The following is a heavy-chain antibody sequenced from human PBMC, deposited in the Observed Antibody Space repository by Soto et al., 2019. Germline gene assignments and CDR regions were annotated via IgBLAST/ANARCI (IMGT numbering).Heavy chain of an antibody. D-gene: IGHD3-3*01. CDR1: GYTFTGYY. CDR3: ARGPISNDFWSGYYKTNGWFDP. CDR2: INPNSGGT. V-gene: IGHV1-2*02. J-gene: IGHJ5*02. Sequence: ASVKVSCKASGYTFTGYYMHWVRQAPGQGLEWMGWINPNSGGTNYAQKFQGRVTMTRDTSISTAYMELSRLRSDDTAVYYCARGPISNDFWSGYYKTNGWFDPWGQGTLVTVS.